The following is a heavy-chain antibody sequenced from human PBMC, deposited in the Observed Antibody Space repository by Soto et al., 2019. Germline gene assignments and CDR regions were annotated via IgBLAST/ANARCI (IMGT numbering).Heavy chain of an antibody. CDR3: ARGGNSGSYNWFDP. CDR1: GYTFTGYY. CDR2: INPNSGGT. D-gene: IGHD1-26*01. V-gene: IGHV1-2*04. Sequence: ASVKFSCKASGYTFTGYYMHWVRQAPGQGLEWMGWINPNSGGTNYAQKFQGWVTMTRDTSISTAYMELSRLRSDDTAVYYCARGGNSGSYNWFDPWGQGTLVTVSS. J-gene: IGHJ5*02.